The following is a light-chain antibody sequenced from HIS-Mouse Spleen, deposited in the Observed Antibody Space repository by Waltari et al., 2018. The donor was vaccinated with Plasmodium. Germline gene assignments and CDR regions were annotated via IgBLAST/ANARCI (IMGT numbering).Light chain of an antibody. CDR3: QQYNNWPPVT. CDR2: GAS. Sequence: EIVMTQSPATLSVSPGERATLSCRASQSVSSNLAWYQHKPGQAPRILIYGASTRATGIQARFSGSGSGTEFTLTISSLQSEDFAVYYCQQYNNWPPVTFGQGTKVEIK. J-gene: IGKJ1*01. CDR1: QSVSSN. V-gene: IGKV3-15*01.